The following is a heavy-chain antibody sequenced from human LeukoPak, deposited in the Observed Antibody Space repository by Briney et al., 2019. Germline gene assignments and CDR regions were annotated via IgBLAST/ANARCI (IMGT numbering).Heavy chain of an antibody. V-gene: IGHV3-53*01. D-gene: IGHD3-9*01. CDR2: IYSGGST. J-gene: IGHJ1*01. CDR1: GFTVSSNY. Sequence: GGSLRLSCAASGFTVSSNYMSWVRQAPGKGLEWVSVIYSGGSTYYADSVKGRFTISRDSSKNTLYLQMNSLRAEDTAVYYCARDILTGSQSRFQHWGQGTLVTVSS. CDR3: ARDILTGSQSRFQH.